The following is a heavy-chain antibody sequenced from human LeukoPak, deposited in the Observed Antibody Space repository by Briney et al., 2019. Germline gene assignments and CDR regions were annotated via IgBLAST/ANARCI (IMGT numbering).Heavy chain of an antibody. D-gene: IGHD1-26*01. CDR2: IKQDGSEK. CDR3: ARVAGGSSLHFHY. J-gene: IGHJ4*02. Sequence: AGGSLRLSCAASGFTFSSYWMSWVRQAPGKGLEWVANIKQDGSEKYYVDSVKGRFTISRDNAKNSLYLQMNSLRAEDTAVYYCARVAGGSSLHFHYWGQGTLVTVSS. V-gene: IGHV3-7*01. CDR1: GFTFSSYW.